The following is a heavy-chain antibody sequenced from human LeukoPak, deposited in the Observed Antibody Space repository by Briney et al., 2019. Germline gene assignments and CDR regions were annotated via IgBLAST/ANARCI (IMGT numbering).Heavy chain of an antibody. D-gene: IGHD6-19*01. Sequence: ASVKVSCKASGYTFSGYYIHWVRQAPGQGLEWMGWINPSSGGTNYAQKFQGRITMTRDTSISTAYMELSRLRSDDTAVYYCARDRREAVAAYYYYYYMDVWGKGTTVTVSS. CDR1: GYTFSGYY. J-gene: IGHJ6*03. CDR3: ARDRREAVAAYYYYYYMDV. V-gene: IGHV1-2*02. CDR2: INPSSGGT.